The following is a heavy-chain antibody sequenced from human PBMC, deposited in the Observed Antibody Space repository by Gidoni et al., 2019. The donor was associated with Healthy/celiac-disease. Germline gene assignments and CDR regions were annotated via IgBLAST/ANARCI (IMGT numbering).Heavy chain of an antibody. D-gene: IGHD3-22*01. CDR1: GFTFGDYA. V-gene: IGHV3-49*05. Sequence: EVQLVESGGGLVTPGRSLRLSCTASGFTFGDYAMSWFRQATGKGLEWVGFIRSKAYGGTTEYAASVKGRFTISRDDSKSIAYLQMNSLKTEDTAVYYCTRAVRYYYDSSGYYYVPWGQGTLVTVSS. CDR3: TRAVRYYYDSSGYYYVP. CDR2: IRSKAYGGTT. J-gene: IGHJ5*02.